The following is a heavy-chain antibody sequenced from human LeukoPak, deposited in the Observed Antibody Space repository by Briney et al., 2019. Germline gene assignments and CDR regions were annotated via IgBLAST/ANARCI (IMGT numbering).Heavy chain of an antibody. Sequence: GASVTVSCKASGYTFTSYYIHWVRQAPGQGLEWMGVINPSAGGTSYAQKFQGRVTMTRDTSTSTVYMDLRSLRSEDTAVYFCARDMLAVPSNWFDPWGQGTLVTVSS. CDR3: ARDMLAVPSNWFDP. CDR1: GYTFTSYY. CDR2: INPSAGGT. V-gene: IGHV1-46*01. J-gene: IGHJ5*02. D-gene: IGHD2-8*01.